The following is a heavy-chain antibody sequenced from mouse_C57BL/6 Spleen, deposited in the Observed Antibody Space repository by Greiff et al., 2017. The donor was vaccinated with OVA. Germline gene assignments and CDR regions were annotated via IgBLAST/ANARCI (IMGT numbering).Heavy chain of an antibody. CDR2: ISSGSSTI. CDR1: GFTFSDYG. J-gene: IGHJ2*01. V-gene: IGHV5-17*01. Sequence: EVQLVESGGGLVKPGGSLKLSCAASGFTFSDYGMHWVRQAPEKGLEWVAYISSGSSTIYYADTVKGRFTISRDNAKNTLFLQMTSLRSEDTAMYYCARSNSGFDYWGQGTTLTVSS. CDR3: ARSNSGFDY. D-gene: IGHD2-5*01.